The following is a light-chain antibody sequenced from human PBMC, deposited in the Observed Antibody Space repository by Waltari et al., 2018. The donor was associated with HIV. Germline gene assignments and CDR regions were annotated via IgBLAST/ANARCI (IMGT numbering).Light chain of an antibody. CDR3: QQSFSFPLT. V-gene: IGKV1-39*01. CDR2: DAS. CDR1: QPITDK. Sequence: DIQMTQSPSSLSASVGDRVTIPCRSSQPITDKLNWYQQKPGDAPKGLIFDASTLETGVPSRFSGSGSGTDFTLTIDTLQFDDFATYFCQQSFSFPLTFGPGTKVEI. J-gene: IGKJ3*01.